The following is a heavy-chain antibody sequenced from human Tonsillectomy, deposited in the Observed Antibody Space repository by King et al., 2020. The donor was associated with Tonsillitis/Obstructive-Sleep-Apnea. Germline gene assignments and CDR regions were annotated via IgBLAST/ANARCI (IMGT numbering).Heavy chain of an antibody. CDR2: IYYSGST. V-gene: IGHV4-39*01. Sequence: LQLPESGPGLVKPSETLSLTCTVSGGSLSSSSYYWGWIRQPPGKGLEWIGSIYYSGSTYYNPSLKSRVTISVDTSKNQFSLRLSSVTAADTAVYYCARLKRTEHRSFDYWGQGTLVTVSS. CDR3: ARLKRTEHRSFDY. D-gene: IGHD1-14*01. CDR1: GGSLSSSSYY. J-gene: IGHJ4*02.